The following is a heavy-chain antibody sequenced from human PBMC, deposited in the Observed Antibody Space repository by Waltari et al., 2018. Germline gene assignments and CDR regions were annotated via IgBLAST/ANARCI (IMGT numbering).Heavy chain of an antibody. CDR3: ARDSIASSGYRYYFDY. J-gene: IGHJ4*02. CDR2: ISSSSSYI. Sequence: EVQLVESGGGLVKPGGSLRLSCAASGFTFSSYSMNWVREAPGKGLEWVSSISSSSSYIDYADSVKGRFTISRDNAKNSLYLQMNSLRAEDTAVYYCARDSIASSGYRYYFDYWGQGTLVTVSS. V-gene: IGHV3-21*01. CDR1: GFTFSSYS. D-gene: IGHD3-22*01.